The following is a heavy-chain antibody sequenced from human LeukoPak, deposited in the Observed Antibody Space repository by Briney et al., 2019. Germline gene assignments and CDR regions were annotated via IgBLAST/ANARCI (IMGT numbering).Heavy chain of an antibody. V-gene: IGHV1-46*01. Sequence: GPSLRLSCTASGYTFTSYYMHWVRQAPGQGREWMGIINPSVGSTSYAQKFQGRVTITRDMSTSTVYMELGSLRSEDTAVYYCSRGGYCSGGSCYSGIDYWGQGTLVSVSS. CDR2: INPSVGST. CDR1: GYTFTSYY. J-gene: IGHJ4*02. D-gene: IGHD2-15*01. CDR3: SRGGYCSGGSCYSGIDY.